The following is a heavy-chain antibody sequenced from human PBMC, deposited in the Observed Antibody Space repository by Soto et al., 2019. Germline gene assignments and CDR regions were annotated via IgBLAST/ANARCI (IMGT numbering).Heavy chain of an antibody. D-gene: IGHD3-9*01. CDR3: ASLDILTGIHFDY. J-gene: IGHJ4*02. CDR1: GGSISSGGYY. Sequence: SETLSLTCTVSGGSISSGGYYWSWIRQHPGKGLEWIGYIYYSGSTYYNPSLKSRVTISVDTSKNQFSLKLSSVTAADTAVYYCASLDILTGIHFDYWGQGTLVTVSS. CDR2: IYYSGST. V-gene: IGHV4-31*03.